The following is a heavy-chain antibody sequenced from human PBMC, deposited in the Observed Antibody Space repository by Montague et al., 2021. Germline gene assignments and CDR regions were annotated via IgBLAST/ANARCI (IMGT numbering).Heavy chain of an antibody. CDR1: GFTFSNFW. Sequence: LSLSFSASGFTFSNFWMHWVRQAPGKGLVWVSRIVGDGHYKNYADSVQGRFTISRDNAENTLYLQMDGLRVGDTAVYYCVRDGDGFNFDYWGHGTLVTVSS. CDR3: VRDGDGFNFDY. D-gene: IGHD5-24*01. CDR2: IVGDGHYK. J-gene: IGHJ4*01. V-gene: IGHV3-74*01.